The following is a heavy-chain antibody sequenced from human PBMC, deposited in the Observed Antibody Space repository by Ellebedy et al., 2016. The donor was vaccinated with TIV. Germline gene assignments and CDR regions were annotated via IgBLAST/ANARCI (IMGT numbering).Heavy chain of an antibody. Sequence: SETLSLXCTVSGGSISSSSYYWGWIRQPPGKGLEWIGSIYYSGSTYYNPSLKSRVTISVDTSKNQFSLKLSSVTAADTAVYYCARDPGLWLKVVDYWGQGTLVTVSS. CDR1: GGSISSSSYY. J-gene: IGHJ4*02. V-gene: IGHV4-39*02. CDR3: ARDPGLWLKVVDY. CDR2: IYYSGST. D-gene: IGHD5-18*01.